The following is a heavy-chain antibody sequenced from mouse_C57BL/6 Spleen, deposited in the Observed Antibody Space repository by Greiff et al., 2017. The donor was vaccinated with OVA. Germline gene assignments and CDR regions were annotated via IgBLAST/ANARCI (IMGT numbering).Heavy chain of an antibody. CDR1: GFTFSDYY. J-gene: IGHJ1*03. Sequence: EVQVVESEGGLVQPGSSMKLSCTASGFTFSDYYMAWVRQVPEKGLEWVANINYDGSSTYYLDSLKSRFIISRDNAKNILYLQMSSLKSEDTATYYCARDGIYYYGYWYFDVWGTGTTVTVSS. D-gene: IGHD1-1*01. V-gene: IGHV5-16*01. CDR3: ARDGIYYYGYWYFDV. CDR2: INYDGSST.